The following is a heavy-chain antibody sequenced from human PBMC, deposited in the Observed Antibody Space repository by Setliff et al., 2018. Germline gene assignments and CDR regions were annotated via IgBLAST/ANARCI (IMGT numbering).Heavy chain of an antibody. CDR3: ARESVEMTTSTRSGFDY. CDR1: GYSFTNHY. CDR2: INPSSGGI. Sequence: ASVKVSCKSSGYSFTNHYIHWVRQAPGQGLEWMGRINPSSGGISYAQKLQGRVIMTRDTSTSTVYMEVSRLRSEDTAVYHCARESVEMTTSTRSGFDYWGQGTLVTVSS. D-gene: IGHD4-17*01. V-gene: IGHV1-46*04. J-gene: IGHJ4*02.